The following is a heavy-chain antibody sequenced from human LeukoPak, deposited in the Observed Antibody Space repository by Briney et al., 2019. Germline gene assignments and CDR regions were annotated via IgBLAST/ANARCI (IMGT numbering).Heavy chain of an antibody. CDR2: INHSGST. V-gene: IGHV4-34*01. J-gene: IGHJ5*02. CDR3: ASPAMVRGVLSKTNWFDP. D-gene: IGHD3-10*01. CDR1: GGSSSGYY. Sequence: PSETLSLTCAVYGGSSSGYYWSWIRQPPGKGLEWIGEINHSGSTNYNPSLKSRVTISVDTSKNQFSLKLSSVTAADTAVYYCASPAMVRGVLSKTNWFDPWGQGTLVTVSS.